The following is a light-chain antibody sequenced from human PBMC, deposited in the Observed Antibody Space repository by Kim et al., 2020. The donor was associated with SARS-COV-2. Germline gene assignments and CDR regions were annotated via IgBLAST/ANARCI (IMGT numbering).Light chain of an antibody. J-gene: IGKJ1*01. Sequence: DVQMTQSPSSVSASVGDRVTITCRASQTINIWLAWYQQKPGKAPELLISDASNLKTGVPPRFSGSGSGTEFNLTISSLQPDDFATYYCQQYNDYRTFGQGTKVEIK. CDR2: DAS. V-gene: IGKV1-5*01. CDR1: QTINIW. CDR3: QQYNDYRT.